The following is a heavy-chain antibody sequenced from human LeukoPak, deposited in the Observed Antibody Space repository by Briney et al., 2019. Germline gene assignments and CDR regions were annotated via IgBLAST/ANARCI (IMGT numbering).Heavy chain of an antibody. J-gene: IGHJ6*04. V-gene: IGHV3-15*01. Sequence: GGSLRLSCAASGFTFSNARMSWVRQAPGKGLEWVGRIKSKTNARTKDYAATVKSSITISRDYSKNTLYLQMNSLKTEDTAVYYCTTPEACSSTSCYSFYYYYGMDVWGNGTTVTVSS. CDR3: TTPEACSSTSCYSFYYYYGMDV. D-gene: IGHD2-2*01. CDR1: GFTFSNAR. CDR2: IKSKTNARTK.